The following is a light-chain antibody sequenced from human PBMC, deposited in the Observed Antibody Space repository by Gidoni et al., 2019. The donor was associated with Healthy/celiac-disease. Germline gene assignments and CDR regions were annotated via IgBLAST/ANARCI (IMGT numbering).Light chain of an antibody. V-gene: IGLV2-11*01. CDR2: DVS. Sequence: SALTQPRPVSGSPGQSVTISCTGTSSDVGGYNYVSWYQQHPGKAPKLMIYDVSKRPSGVPDRFSGSKSGNTASLTISGLQAEDEADYYCCSYAGSYTLVFGGGTKLTVL. J-gene: IGLJ2*01. CDR3: CSYAGSYTLV. CDR1: SSDVGGYNY.